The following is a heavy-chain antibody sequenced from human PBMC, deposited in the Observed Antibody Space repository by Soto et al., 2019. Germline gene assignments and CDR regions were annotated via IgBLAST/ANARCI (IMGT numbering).Heavy chain of an antibody. CDR1: GFTFSSYS. J-gene: IGHJ6*03. Sequence: EVQLVESGGGLVKPGGSLRLSCAASGFTFSSYSMNWVRQAPGKGLEWVSSISSSSSYIYYADSVKGRFTISRDNAKNSLYLQMNSLRAEDTAVYYCARDVHVYGDYAGYYYYMDVWGKGTTVPVSS. D-gene: IGHD4-17*01. V-gene: IGHV3-21*01. CDR3: ARDVHVYGDYAGYYYYMDV. CDR2: ISSSSSYI.